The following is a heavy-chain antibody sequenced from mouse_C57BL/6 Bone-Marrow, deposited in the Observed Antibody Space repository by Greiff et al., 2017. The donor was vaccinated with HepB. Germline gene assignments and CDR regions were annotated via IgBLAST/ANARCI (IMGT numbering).Heavy chain of an antibody. D-gene: IGHD2-4*01. CDR3: ARIGDYEGDMDY. CDR2: INPSTGGT. Sequence: EVKLMESGPELVKPGASVKISCKASGYSFTGYYMNWVKQSPEKSLEWIGEINPSTGGTTYNQKFKAKATLTVDKSSSTAYMQLNSLTSEDSAVYYCARIGDYEGDMDYWGQGTSVTVSS. V-gene: IGHV1-42*01. J-gene: IGHJ4*01. CDR1: GYSFTGYY.